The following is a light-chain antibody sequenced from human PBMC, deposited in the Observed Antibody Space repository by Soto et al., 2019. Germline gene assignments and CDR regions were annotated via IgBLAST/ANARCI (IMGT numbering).Light chain of an antibody. CDR2: EVS. Sequence: QSVLTQPVSVSGSPGQSITISCTGTSSDVGGYNHVAWYQQYPGKAPKLIIFEVSDRPSGISNRFSGSKSANTASLSISGLQAEDEADYYCSSYKRGATLVFGGGTKLTVL. V-gene: IGLV2-14*01. CDR3: SSYKRGATLV. J-gene: IGLJ2*01. CDR1: SSDVGGYNH.